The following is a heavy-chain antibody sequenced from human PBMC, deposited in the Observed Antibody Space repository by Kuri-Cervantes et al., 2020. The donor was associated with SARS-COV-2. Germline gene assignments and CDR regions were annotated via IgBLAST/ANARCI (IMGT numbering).Heavy chain of an antibody. CDR1: GFTFSTYS. CDR2: ISSSSSQR. CDR3: ASLLSGGGAHLYYFYMDA. Sequence: GESLKISCAASGFTFSTYSMTWVRQAPGKGLEWVSSISSSSSQRYYVDSAKGRFAISRDNAKNSLYLQMNSLRAEDTAVYYCASLLSGGGAHLYYFYMDAWGKGTSVTVSS. V-gene: IGHV3-21*01. D-gene: IGHD3-16*01. J-gene: IGHJ6*03.